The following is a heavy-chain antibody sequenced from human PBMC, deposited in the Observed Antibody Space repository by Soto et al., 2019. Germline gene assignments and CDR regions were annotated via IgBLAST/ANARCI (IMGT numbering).Heavy chain of an antibody. Sequence: PSETLSLTCAVYGGSFSGYYGSWIRQLPGKGLEWIGEINHSGSTNYNPSLKSRVTISVDTSKNQFSLKLSSVTAADTAVYYCARDRYCSSTNCYVNYYYYYLDVWGKGTTVTVSS. D-gene: IGHD2-2*01. CDR3: ARDRYCSSTNCYVNYYYYYLDV. J-gene: IGHJ6*03. CDR2: INHSGST. V-gene: IGHV4-34*01. CDR1: GGSFSGYY.